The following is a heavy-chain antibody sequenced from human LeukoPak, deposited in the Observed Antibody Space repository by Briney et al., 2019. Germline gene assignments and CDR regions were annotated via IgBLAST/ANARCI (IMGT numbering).Heavy chain of an antibody. D-gene: IGHD3-22*01. Sequence: PSETLSLTCTVSGGXISSYYWSWIRQPPGKGLEWIGYIYYSGSTNYNPSLKSRVTISVDTSKNQFSLKLSSVTAADTAVYYCAIGEGYYDSSGPNWFDPWGQGTLVTVSS. CDR1: GGXISSYY. V-gene: IGHV4-59*08. CDR3: AIGEGYYDSSGPNWFDP. J-gene: IGHJ5*02. CDR2: IYYSGST.